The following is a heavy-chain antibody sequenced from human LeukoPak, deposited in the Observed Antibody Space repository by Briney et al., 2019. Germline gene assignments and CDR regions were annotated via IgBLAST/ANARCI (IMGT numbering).Heavy chain of an antibody. D-gene: IGHD3-10*01. CDR3: ARVPMVRGGDYYYYMDV. CDR1: GGTFSSYA. J-gene: IGHJ6*03. V-gene: IGHV1-69*13. CDR2: IIPIFGTA. Sequence: ASVKVSCKASGGTFSSYAISWVRQAPGQGLEWMGGIIPIFGTANYAQKFQGRVTITADESTSTAYMELSSLRSEDTAVYYCARVPMVRGGDYYYYMDVWGKGTTVTVSS.